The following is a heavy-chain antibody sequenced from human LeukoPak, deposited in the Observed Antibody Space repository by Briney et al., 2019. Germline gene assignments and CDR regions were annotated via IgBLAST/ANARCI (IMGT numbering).Heavy chain of an antibody. CDR1: GGSISSGGYS. J-gene: IGHJ4*02. Sequence: SQTLSLTCAVSGGSISSGGYSWSWIRQPPGKGLEWIGYIYYSGSTQYNPSLRSRVSISANTSKSQFSLKLNSVTAADTAVYYCARGRDSSGYQDYWGQGTLVTVSS. CDR3: ARGRDSSGYQDY. CDR2: IYYSGST. D-gene: IGHD3-22*01. V-gene: IGHV4-30-4*07.